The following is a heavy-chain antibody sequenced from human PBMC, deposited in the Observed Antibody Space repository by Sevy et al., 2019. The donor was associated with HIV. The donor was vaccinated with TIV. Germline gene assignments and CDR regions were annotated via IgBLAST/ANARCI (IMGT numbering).Heavy chain of an antibody. CDR1: GGSISSYY. CDR3: AGAWGAKDYGMDV. Sequence: SETLSLTCTVSGGSISSYYWSWIRQPPGKGLEWIGYIYNIGSTNYKPSLESRVTISVDTYKNQFSLRLCSVTAADTAVYYCAGAWGAKDYGMDVWGQGTTVTVSS. CDR2: IYNIGST. V-gene: IGHV4-59*03. J-gene: IGHJ6*02. D-gene: IGHD3-16*01.